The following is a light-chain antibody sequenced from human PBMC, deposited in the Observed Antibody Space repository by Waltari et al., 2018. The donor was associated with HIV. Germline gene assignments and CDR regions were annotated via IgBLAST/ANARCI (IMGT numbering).Light chain of an antibody. Sequence: QSALTQPRAVSGSPGQSVTISCPGTSNDVGGYYDVCWYQQQPGQAPHLMIYDISKRPSGVPDRFSGSKSGNTASLTISGLQAEDEADYYCCSYAGSYTLVFGGGTKLTVL. CDR3: CSYAGSYTLV. CDR2: DIS. CDR1: SNDVGGYYD. V-gene: IGLV2-11*01. J-gene: IGLJ3*02.